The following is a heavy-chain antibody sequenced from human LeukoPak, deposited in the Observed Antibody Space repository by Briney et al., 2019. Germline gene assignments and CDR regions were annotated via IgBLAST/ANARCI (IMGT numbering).Heavy chain of an antibody. CDR1: RYTFTDYY. D-gene: IGHD2-2*01. V-gene: IGHV1-2*02. J-gene: IGHJ5*02. CDR2: INPNSGGT. CDR3: ARGGWSLGYCSSSSCLDWFDP. Sequence: ASVRGSCMASRYTFTDYYMHWVRPAPGQGLEWMGWINPNSGGTNYAQKFQGRVTKTRDTSISTAYMELSRPRSDHTAVYYCARGGWSLGYCSSSSCLDWFDPWGQGPLVTVSS.